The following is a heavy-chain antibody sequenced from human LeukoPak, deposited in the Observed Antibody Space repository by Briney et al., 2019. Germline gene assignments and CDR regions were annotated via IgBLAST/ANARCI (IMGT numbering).Heavy chain of an antibody. CDR1: GFTFSSYA. J-gene: IGHJ2*01. D-gene: IGHD4-17*01. V-gene: IGHV3-30*04. CDR3: ARAFRDPMTTVTTWYFDL. Sequence: LPGGSLRLSCAASGFTFSSYAMHWVRQAPGKGLEWVAVISYDGSNKYYADSVKGRFTISRDNAKNSLYLQMNSLRAEDTAVYYCARAFRDPMTTVTTWYFDLWGRGTLVTVSS. CDR2: ISYDGSNK.